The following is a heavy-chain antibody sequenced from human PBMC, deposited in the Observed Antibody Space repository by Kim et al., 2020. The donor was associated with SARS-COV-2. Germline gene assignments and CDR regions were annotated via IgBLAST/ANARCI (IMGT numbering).Heavy chain of an antibody. CDR2: ST. D-gene: IGHD5-12*01. V-gene: IGHV3-53*01. CDR3: ASDSGYGRVS. J-gene: IGHJ5*02. Sequence: STYSAGSGKGRLAISKDNSKNTLYLQMNSLRAEDTAVYYCASDSGYGRVSWGQGTLVTVSS.